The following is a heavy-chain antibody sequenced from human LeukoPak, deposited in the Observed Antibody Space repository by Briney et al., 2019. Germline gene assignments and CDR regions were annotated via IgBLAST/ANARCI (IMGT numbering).Heavy chain of an antibody. J-gene: IGHJ3*02. CDR1: GFTFSDYY. D-gene: IGHD1-1*01. Sequence: GGSLRLSCAASGFTFSDYYMSWIRQAPGKGLEWLSYISSSGSTIYYADSVKGRFTISRDNAKNSLCLQMSSLRAEDTAVYYCARGGGGNNWNDGAGDAFDIWGQGTMVTVSS. V-gene: IGHV3-11*04. CDR2: ISSSGSTI. CDR3: ARGGGGNNWNDGAGDAFDI.